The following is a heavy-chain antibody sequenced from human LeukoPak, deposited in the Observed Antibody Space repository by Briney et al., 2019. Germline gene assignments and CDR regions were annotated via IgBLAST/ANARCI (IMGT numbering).Heavy chain of an antibody. Sequence: GEALKISCKGSGYMFSTHWIAWVRQKPGKGLEWMGGIYPGDSDPRHSPSLQGQVTISADKPISTAYHLWNSLKASATARFYCARRVGGPGPYEAYDIWGQGTSVIVSS. CDR3: ARRVGGPGPYEAYDI. D-gene: IGHD2-21*01. CDR2: IYPGDSDP. V-gene: IGHV5-51*01. J-gene: IGHJ3*02. CDR1: GYMFSTHW.